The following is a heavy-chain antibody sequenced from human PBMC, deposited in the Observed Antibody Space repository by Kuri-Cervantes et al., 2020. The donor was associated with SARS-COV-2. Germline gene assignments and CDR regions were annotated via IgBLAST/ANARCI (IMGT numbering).Heavy chain of an antibody. CDR3: AREITMVRGVIVTFDY. CDR1: GGSISSYY. CDR2: IYTSGST. J-gene: IGHJ4*02. Sequence: GSLRLSCTVSGGSISSYYWSWIRQPAGKGLEWIGRIYTSGSTNYNPSLKSRVTMSVDTFKNQFSLKLSSVTAADTAVYYCAREITMVRGVIVTFDYWGQGTLVTVSS. D-gene: IGHD3-10*01. V-gene: IGHV4-4*07.